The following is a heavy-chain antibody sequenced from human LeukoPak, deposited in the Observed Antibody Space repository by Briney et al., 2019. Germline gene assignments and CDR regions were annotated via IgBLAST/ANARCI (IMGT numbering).Heavy chain of an antibody. CDR2: IYSTGST. V-gene: IGHV4-31*03. D-gene: IGHD2-2*01. Sequence: PSETLSLTCTVSGVSISSGGYYWRWVRQHPGKGLEWIGYIYSTGSTYSNPSLKSRVTISVDTSKNQFSLKLSSVTAADTAVYYCARGNQLLSRSFDYWGPGTLVTVSS. CDR1: GVSISSGGYY. CDR3: ARGNQLLSRSFDY. J-gene: IGHJ4*02.